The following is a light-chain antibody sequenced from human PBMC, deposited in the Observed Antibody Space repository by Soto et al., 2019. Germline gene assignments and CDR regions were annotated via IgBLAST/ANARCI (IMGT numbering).Light chain of an antibody. CDR3: QQYDTYST. Sequence: DIPMTQSPCPLSASVGDRVTITCRAGQSINGWLAWYQQKSGKAPKLLISEASNLDSGVPSRFSGSGSGTEYVLTISSLQPEDFATYYCQQYDTYSTFGGGTKVDI. CDR1: QSINGW. V-gene: IGKV1-5*01. J-gene: IGKJ4*01. CDR2: EAS.